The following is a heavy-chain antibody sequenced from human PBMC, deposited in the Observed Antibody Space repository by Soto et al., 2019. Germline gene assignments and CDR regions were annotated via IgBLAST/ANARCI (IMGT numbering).Heavy chain of an antibody. CDR2: ISSSGSTI. V-gene: IGHV3-11*01. J-gene: IGHJ4*02. Sequence: GGSLRLSCAASGFTFSDYYMSWIRQAPGKGLEWVSYISSSGSTIYYADSVKGRFTISRDNAKNSLYLQMNSLRAEDTAVYYCAGTHNYYDSSGYHIWGQGTLVTVSS. CDR3: AGTHNYYDSSGYHI. D-gene: IGHD3-22*01. CDR1: GFTFSDYY.